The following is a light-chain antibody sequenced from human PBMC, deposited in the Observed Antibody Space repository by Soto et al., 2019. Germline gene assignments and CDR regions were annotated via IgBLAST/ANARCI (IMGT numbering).Light chain of an antibody. CDR3: KKCDSAPFD. Sequence: DLQMTQAPSSLSASVGDRVTITCRASQGITDTLAWYQQKLGKVPKLLISAASTLESGVPSRFSGSGSGTDFTLTIRSLQPDDVAPYYCKKCDSAPFDFGPGKKVDIK. J-gene: IGKJ3*01. CDR2: AAS. CDR1: QGITDT. V-gene: IGKV1-27*01.